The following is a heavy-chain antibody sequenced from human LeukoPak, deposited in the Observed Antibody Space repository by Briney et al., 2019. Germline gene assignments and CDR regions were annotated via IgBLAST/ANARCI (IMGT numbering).Heavy chain of an antibody. CDR3: ARGYSSGLHFDY. Sequence: SETLSLTCAVYGESFSGYYWSWIRQPPGKGLEWIGEINHGESSNYNPSLKSRLTMSVDTSKNQFSLRLSSVTAADTAVYYCARGYSSGLHFDYWGQGTLVTVSS. CDR2: INHGESS. CDR1: GESFSGYY. J-gene: IGHJ4*02. D-gene: IGHD6-19*01. V-gene: IGHV4-34*01.